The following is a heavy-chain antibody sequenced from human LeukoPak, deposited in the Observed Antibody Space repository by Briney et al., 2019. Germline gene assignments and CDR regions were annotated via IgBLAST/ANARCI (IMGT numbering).Heavy chain of an antibody. CDR2: IYHRGNA. CDR1: GGSVSNGAHY. Sequence: AQTLSLTCPVFGGSVSNGAHYWNWIRQSPGEGLEWIGNIYHRGNAYYNPSLKSRVTISVDTPENQFSLKLNSVTAADTAVYYCARAETMVRGVIQSHVDYWDQGTQVTVSS. J-gene: IGHJ4*02. CDR3: ARAETMVRGVIQSHVDY. V-gene: IGHV4-30-4*08. D-gene: IGHD3-10*01.